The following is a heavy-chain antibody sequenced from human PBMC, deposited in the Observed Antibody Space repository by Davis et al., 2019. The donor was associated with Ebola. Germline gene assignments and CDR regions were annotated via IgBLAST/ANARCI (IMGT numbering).Heavy chain of an antibody. D-gene: IGHD4-17*01. CDR1: GFTFDDYA. J-gene: IGHJ6*02. CDR2: IRGST. V-gene: IGHV3-23*01. CDR3: ARDKLRESYYYYYGMDV. Sequence: GESLKISCAASGFTFDDYAMHWVRQAPGKGLEWVSAIRGSTYYADSVKGRFTISRDNSKNTLYLQMNSLRAEDTAVYYCARDKLRESYYYYYGMDVWGQGTTVTVSS.